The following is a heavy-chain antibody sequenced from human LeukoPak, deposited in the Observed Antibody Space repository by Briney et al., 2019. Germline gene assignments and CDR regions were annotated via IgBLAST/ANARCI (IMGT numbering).Heavy chain of an antibody. D-gene: IGHD2-15*01. J-gene: IGHJ4*02. CDR3: ARGVLGYCSGGSCFQAPGGLDY. V-gene: IGHV3-30-3*01. Sequence: GGSLRLSCAASGFTFSSYAMHWVRQAPGKGLEWVAVISYDGSNKYYADSVKGRFTISRDNSKNTLYLQMNSLRAEDTAVYYCARGVLGYCSGGSCFQAPGGLDYWGQGTLVTVSS. CDR2: ISYDGSNK. CDR1: GFTFSSYA.